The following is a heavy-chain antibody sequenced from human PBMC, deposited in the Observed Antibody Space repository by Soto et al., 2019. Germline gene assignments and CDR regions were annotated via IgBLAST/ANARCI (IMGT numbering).Heavy chain of an antibody. V-gene: IGHV2-70*11. Sequence: SGPTLVNPTQTLTLTCTFSGFSLSTSGMCVSWIRQPPGKALEWLARIDWDDDKYYSTSLKTRLTISKDTSKNQVVLTMTNMDPVDTATYYCARGQLLPPGSYYYGMDVWGQGTTVTVSS. J-gene: IGHJ6*01. D-gene: IGHD2-2*01. CDR3: ARGQLLPPGSYYYGMDV. CDR2: IDWDDDK. CDR1: GFSLSTSGMC.